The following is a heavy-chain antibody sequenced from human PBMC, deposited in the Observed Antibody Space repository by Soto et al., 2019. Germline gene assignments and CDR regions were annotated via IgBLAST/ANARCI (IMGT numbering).Heavy chain of an antibody. J-gene: IGHJ5*02. CDR2: IYYSGST. Sequence: QVQLQESGPGLVKPSETLSLTCTVSGGSVSSGSYYWSWIRQPPGKGLEWIGYIYYSGSTNYNPSLKSRVTISVDTSKNQSSLKLSSVTAADTAVYYCARDHVGRTGYYRGWFDPWGQGTLVTVSS. CDR1: GGSVSSGSYY. V-gene: IGHV4-61*01. D-gene: IGHD3-9*01. CDR3: ARDHVGRTGYYRGWFDP.